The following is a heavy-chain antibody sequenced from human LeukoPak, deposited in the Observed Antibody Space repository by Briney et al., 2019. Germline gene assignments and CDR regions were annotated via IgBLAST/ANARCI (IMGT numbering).Heavy chain of an antibody. CDR1: GDSTSSYY. D-gene: IGHD3-16*01. V-gene: IGHV4-59*01. J-gene: IGHJ4*02. CDR3: ARDRSLGIIDY. Sequence: SETLSLTCIVSGDSTSSYYWSWIRHPPGKGLEWIGYIYYSGSTNYNPSLKSRVTISVDASKNHFSLKLSSVTAADTAVYYRARDRSLGIIDYWGQGALVTVSS. CDR2: IYYSGST.